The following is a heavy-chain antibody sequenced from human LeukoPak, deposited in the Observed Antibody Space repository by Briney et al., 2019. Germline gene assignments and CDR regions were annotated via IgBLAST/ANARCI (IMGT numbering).Heavy chain of an antibody. D-gene: IGHD4-23*01. CDR2: INSDGSST. CDR3: ARVTYYGGNWNFDY. J-gene: IGHJ4*02. V-gene: IGHV3-74*01. Sequence: GGSLRLSCAASGFTFSSYWMHWVRQAPGKGLVWVSRINSDGSSTSYADSVKGRFTISRDNAKNTLYLQMNSLRAEDTAVYYCARVTYYGGNWNFDYWGQGTLVTVSS. CDR1: GFTFSSYW.